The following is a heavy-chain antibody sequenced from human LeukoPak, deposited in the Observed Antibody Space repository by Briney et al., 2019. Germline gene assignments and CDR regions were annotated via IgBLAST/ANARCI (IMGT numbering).Heavy chain of an antibody. CDR1: GFTFSSYG. V-gene: IGHV3-30*02. CDR2: IRSDGSNK. J-gene: IGHJ6*03. Sequence: GGSLRLSCAASGFTFSSYGVHWFRQAPGKGLEWVAVIRSDGSNKYYADSVKGRFTISRDNSKNTLYLQMNSLRAEDTAVYYCAKDGGWFGELFVYMDVWGKGTTVTVSS. CDR3: AKDGGWFGELFVYMDV. D-gene: IGHD3-10*01.